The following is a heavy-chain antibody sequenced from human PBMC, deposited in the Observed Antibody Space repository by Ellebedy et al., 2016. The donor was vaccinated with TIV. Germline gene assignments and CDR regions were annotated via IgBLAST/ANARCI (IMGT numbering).Heavy chain of an antibody. Sequence: SVKVSXKASRGTFSSYAISWVRQAPGQGLEWMGGIIPIFGTANYAQKFQGRVTITADESTSTAYMELSSLRSEDTAVYYCARQCSSTSCPLNYYYYGMDVWGQGTTVTVSS. CDR2: IIPIFGTA. CDR1: RGTFSSYA. CDR3: ARQCSSTSCPLNYYYYGMDV. J-gene: IGHJ6*02. D-gene: IGHD2-2*01. V-gene: IGHV1-69*13.